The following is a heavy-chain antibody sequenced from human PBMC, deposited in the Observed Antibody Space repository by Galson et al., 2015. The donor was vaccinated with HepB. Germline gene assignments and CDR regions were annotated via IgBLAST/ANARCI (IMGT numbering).Heavy chain of an antibody. V-gene: IGHV1-46*03. CDR2: INPNGGST. CDR1: GYTFTSYY. J-gene: IGHJ4*02. D-gene: IGHD3-10*01. CDR3: ARVSDNFGSVNFEY. Sequence: SVKVSCKAFGYTFTSYYMHWVRQAPGQGLEWMGIINPNGGSTSYAQKFQDRVTMTRDTSTSTFYMELSSLRSEDTAVYYCARVSDNFGSVNFEYWGQGTLVTVSS.